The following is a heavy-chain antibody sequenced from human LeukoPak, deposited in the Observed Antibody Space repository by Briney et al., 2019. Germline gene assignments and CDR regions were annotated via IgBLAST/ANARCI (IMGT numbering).Heavy chain of an antibody. CDR3: ARDRGAAMVRGVIKRTYYYYYMDV. CDR1: GGTFSSYA. D-gene: IGHD3-10*01. J-gene: IGHJ6*03. CDR2: IIPIFGTA. V-gene: IGHV1-69*06. Sequence: GASVKVSCKASGGTFSSYAISWVRQAPGQGLEWMGGIIPIFGTANYAQKFQGRVTITADKSTSTAYMELSSLRSEDTAVYYCARDRGAAMVRGVIKRTYYYYYMDVWGKGTTVTVSS.